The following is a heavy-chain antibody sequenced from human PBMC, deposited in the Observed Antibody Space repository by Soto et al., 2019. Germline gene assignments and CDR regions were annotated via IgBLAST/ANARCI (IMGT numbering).Heavy chain of an antibody. D-gene: IGHD2-15*01. CDR2: IYSGGST. Sequence: EVQLVESGGGLIQPGGSLRLSCAGSGFIVSSYYMSWVRQAPGKGLEWISVIYSGGSTYYADSVKGRFTISRDNSENTLYLQMNSLRAEDTAVYYCAKDWDHCSGGSCWGQGTLVTVSS. CDR1: GFIVSSYY. J-gene: IGHJ4*02. CDR3: AKDWDHCSGGSC. V-gene: IGHV3-66*03.